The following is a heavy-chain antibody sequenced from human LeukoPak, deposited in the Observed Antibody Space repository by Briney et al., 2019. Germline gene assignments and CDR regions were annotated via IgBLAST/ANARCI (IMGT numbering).Heavy chain of an antibody. CDR2: ISGSGGSK. V-gene: IGHV3-23*01. D-gene: IGHD3-10*01. Sequence: PGGSLRLSCAASGFAFSSYAMNWVRQAPGKGLEWVSTISGSGGSKHYADSVEGRFTISRDNSKNTVYLQMNNLRAEDTAIYYCAKLTSASGAYGVDVWGQGTTVTVSS. J-gene: IGHJ6*02. CDR1: GFAFSSYA. CDR3: AKLTSASGAYGVDV.